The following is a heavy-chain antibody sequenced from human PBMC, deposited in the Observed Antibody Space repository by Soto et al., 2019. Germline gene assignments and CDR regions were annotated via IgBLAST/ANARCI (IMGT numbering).Heavy chain of an antibody. CDR2: LTGSGYDT. J-gene: IGHJ3*02. CDR1: GFTFSNYA. V-gene: IGHV3-23*01. D-gene: IGHD3-16*01. CDR3: AKDRAAYVWGTYDI. Sequence: GGSLRLSCAASGFTFSNYAMSWVRQAPGKGLEWVSSLTGSGYDTYYADSVKGRFTVSRDNSKNTLYLQTNSLRAEDTALYYCAKDRAAYVWGTYDIWGQGIMVTVSS.